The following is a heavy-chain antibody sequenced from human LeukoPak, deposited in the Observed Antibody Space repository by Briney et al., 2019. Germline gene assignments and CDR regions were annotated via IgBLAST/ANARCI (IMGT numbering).Heavy chain of an antibody. CDR3: ARDQPASNWNYYYYYGMDV. V-gene: IGHV4-61*02. D-gene: IGHD1-20*01. CDR1: GGSLSSGSYY. J-gene: IGHJ6*02. CDR2: IYTSGST. Sequence: SQTLSLTCTVSGGSLSSGSYYWSWIRQPAGKGLEWIGRIYTSGSTNYNPSLKSRVTISVDTSKNQFSLKLSSVTAADTAVYYCARDQPASNWNYYYYYGMDVWGQGTTVTVSS.